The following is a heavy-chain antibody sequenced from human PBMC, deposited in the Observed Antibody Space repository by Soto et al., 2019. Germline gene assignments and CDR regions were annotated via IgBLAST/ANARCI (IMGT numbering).Heavy chain of an antibody. Sequence: SETLSLTCTVSGGSISSSSYYWGWIRQPPGKGLEWIGSIYYSGSTYYNPSLKSRVTISVDTSKNQFSLKLSSVTAADTAVYYCASHIAARPSYYYGMDVWGQGTTVTV. D-gene: IGHD6-6*01. V-gene: IGHV4-39*01. J-gene: IGHJ6*02. CDR1: GGSISSSSYY. CDR3: ASHIAARPSYYYGMDV. CDR2: IYYSGST.